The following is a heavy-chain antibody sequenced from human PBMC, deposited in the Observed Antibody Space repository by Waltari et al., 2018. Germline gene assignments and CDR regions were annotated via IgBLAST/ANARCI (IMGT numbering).Heavy chain of an antibody. D-gene: IGHD5-18*01. V-gene: IGHV3-11*01. CDR3: ARDRLDRAYRGFDP. Sequence: QVQLVESGGGLVKPGGSLRLSCGASGFTFSDYYLSWIRQAPGMGLEWFSFISGSGNTIYYADSVKGRFTISRDNAKNSLYLQMNSLTAEDTAVYYCARDRLDRAYRGFDPWGQGTLVIVSS. J-gene: IGHJ5*02. CDR2: ISGSGNTI. CDR1: GFTFSDYY.